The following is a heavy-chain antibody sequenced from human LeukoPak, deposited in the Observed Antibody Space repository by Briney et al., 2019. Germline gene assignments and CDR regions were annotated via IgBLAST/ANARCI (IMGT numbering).Heavy chain of an antibody. Sequence: GSLSLSCAASGFTXSSYAMSWVRQAPGKGLEWVSHISYSGGSTYYADSVKGRFTISRDNSKNTLYLQMNSLRAEDTAVYYCAKDQSRDYGSGSYFRGIFGYWGQGALVTVSS. D-gene: IGHD3-10*01. CDR1: GFTXSSYA. CDR3: AKDQSRDYGSGSYFRGIFGY. V-gene: IGHV3-23*01. CDR2: ISYSGGST. J-gene: IGHJ4*02.